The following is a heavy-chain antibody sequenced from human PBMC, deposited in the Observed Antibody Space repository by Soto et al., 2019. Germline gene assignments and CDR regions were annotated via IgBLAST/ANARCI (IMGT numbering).Heavy chain of an antibody. D-gene: IGHD2-15*01. CDR1: GLTFSSFA. CDR2: ISNSGDSA. V-gene: IGHV3-23*01. Sequence: EAQLLESGGGLVQPGGSLRLSCAASGLTFSSFAMSWVRQAPGKGLEWVSTISNSGDSAHYADSVKGRFTISRDNSKKDLDLHRHSLGGDDTAIYSCSKDLWAMVVATPGIEEYDVWGQGTRVTVSS. J-gene: IGHJ3*01. CDR3: SKDLWAMVVATPGIEEYDV.